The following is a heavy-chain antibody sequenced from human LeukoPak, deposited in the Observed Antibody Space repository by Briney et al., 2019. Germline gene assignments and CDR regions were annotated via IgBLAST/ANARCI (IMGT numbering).Heavy chain of an antibody. CDR1: GFTFSSYS. D-gene: IGHD3-10*01. CDR2: ISSSSSYI. CDR3: ASSGRGSGSYSANYYFDY. Sequence: GGSLRLSCAASGFTFSSYSMNWVRQAPGKGLEWGSSISSSSSYIYYADSVKGRFTFSRDNAKNSLYLQMNSLRAEDTAVYYCASSGRGSGSYSANYYFDYWGQGTLVTVSS. J-gene: IGHJ4*02. V-gene: IGHV3-21*01.